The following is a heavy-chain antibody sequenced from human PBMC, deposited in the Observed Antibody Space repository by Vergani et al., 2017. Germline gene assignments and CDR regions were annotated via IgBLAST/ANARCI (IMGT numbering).Heavy chain of an antibody. CDR2: IYYSGST. CDR3: ARNPYCGGDCYSDAFDI. J-gene: IGHJ3*02. V-gene: IGHV4-59*01. CDR1: GGSISSYY. Sequence: QVQLQESGPGLVKPSETLSLTCTVSGGSISSYYWSWIRQPPGKGLEWIGYIYYSGSTNYNPSLMSRVTISVDTSKNQFSLKLSSVTAADTAVHYCARNPYCGGDCYSDAFDIWGQGTMVTVSS. D-gene: IGHD2-21*02.